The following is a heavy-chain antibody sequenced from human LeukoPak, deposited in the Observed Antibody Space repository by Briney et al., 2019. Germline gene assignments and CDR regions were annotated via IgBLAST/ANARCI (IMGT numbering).Heavy chain of an antibody. CDR1: GYTFTSYG. D-gene: IGHD2-8*01. J-gene: IGHJ4*02. Sequence: ASVKVSCKASGYTFTSYGISWVRQAPGQGLEWMGWISAYNGNTNYAQNLQGRVTMTTDTSTSTAYMELRSLRSDDTAVYYCARGLATLGYCTNRLCYGDYWGQGTLVTVSS. CDR3: ARGLATLGYCTNRLCYGDY. V-gene: IGHV1-18*01. CDR2: ISAYNGNT.